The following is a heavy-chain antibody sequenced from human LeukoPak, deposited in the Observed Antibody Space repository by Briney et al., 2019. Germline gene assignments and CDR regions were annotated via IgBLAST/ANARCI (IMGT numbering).Heavy chain of an antibody. D-gene: IGHD6-19*01. CDR2: IIPIFGTA. V-gene: IGHV1-69*13. CDR1: GGTFSSYA. CDR3: ARAGRAVAGRGPPYYYYMDV. J-gene: IGHJ6*03. Sequence: GASVKVSCKASGGTFSSYAISWVRQAPGQGLEWMGGIIPIFGTANYAQKFQGRVTITADESTSTAYMELSSLRSEDTAVYYCARAGRAVAGRGPPYYYYMDVWGKGTTVTISS.